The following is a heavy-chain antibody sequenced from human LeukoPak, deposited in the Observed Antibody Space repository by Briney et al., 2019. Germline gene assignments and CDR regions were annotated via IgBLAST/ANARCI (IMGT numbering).Heavy chain of an antibody. CDR3: AREETVADQYNWFDP. D-gene: IGHD6-19*01. Sequence: ESSETLSLTCTVSGGSISSYYWSWIRQPPGKGLEWIGYIYYSGSTNYNPSLKSRVTMSVDTSKNQFSLKLSSVTAADTAVYYCAREETVADQYNWFDPWGQGTLVTVSS. CDR1: GGSISSYY. V-gene: IGHV4-59*01. CDR2: IYYSGST. J-gene: IGHJ5*02.